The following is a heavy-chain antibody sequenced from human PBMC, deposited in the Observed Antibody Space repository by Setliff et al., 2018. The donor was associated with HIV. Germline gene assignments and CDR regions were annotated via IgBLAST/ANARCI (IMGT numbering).Heavy chain of an antibody. CDR1: GFTFSSYA. D-gene: IGHD3-10*01. CDR2: ISSNGGST. J-gene: IGHJ5*02. V-gene: IGHV3-64*01. CDR3: ARHGSNWFDP. Sequence: GGSLRLSCAVSGFTFSSYAMHWVRQAPGKGLEYVSTISSNGGSTYYANFVKGRFTISRDNSKNTLYLQMGSLRAEDTAVYYCARHGSNWFDPWGQGTQVTVSS.